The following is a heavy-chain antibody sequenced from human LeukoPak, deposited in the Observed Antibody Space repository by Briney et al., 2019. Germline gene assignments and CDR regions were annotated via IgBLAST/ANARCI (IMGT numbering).Heavy chain of an antibody. V-gene: IGHV3-53*01. D-gene: IGHD3-3*01. CDR3: ARGGIPAYDFWSGYNY. Sequence: GGSLGLSCAASGFTVSSNYMSWVRQAPGKGLEWVSVIYSGGSTYYADSVKGRFTISRDNSKNTLYLQMNSLRAEDTAVYYCARGGIPAYDFWSGYNYWGQGTLVTVSS. J-gene: IGHJ4*02. CDR2: IYSGGST. CDR1: GFTVSSNY.